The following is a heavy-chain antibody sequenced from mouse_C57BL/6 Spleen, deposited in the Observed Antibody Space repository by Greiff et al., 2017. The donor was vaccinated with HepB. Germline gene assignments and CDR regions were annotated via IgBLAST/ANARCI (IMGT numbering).Heavy chain of an antibody. CDR1: GYTFTSYD. CDR3: ARGGGSSYYAMDY. Sequence: QVQLKQSGPELVKPGASVKLSCKASGYTFTSYDINWVKQRPGQGLEWIGWIYPRDGSTKYNEKFKGKATLTVDTSSSTAYMELHSLTSEDSAVYFCARGGGSSYYAMDYWGQGTSVTVSS. J-gene: IGHJ4*01. D-gene: IGHD1-1*01. CDR2: IYPRDGST. V-gene: IGHV1-85*01.